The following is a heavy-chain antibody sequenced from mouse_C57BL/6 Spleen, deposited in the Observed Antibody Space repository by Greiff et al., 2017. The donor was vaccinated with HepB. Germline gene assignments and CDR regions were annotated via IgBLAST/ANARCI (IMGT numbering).Heavy chain of an antibody. CDR1: GYAFTNYL. V-gene: IGHV1-54*01. CDR2: INPGSGGT. J-gene: IGHJ4*01. Sequence: VKLQESGAELVRPGTSVKVSCKASGYAFTNYLIEWVKQRPGQGLEWIGVINPGSGGTNYNEKFKGKATLTADKSSSTAYMQLSSLTSEDSAVYFCARYSNYAMDYWGQGTSVTVSS. CDR3: ARYSNYAMDY. D-gene: IGHD2-5*01.